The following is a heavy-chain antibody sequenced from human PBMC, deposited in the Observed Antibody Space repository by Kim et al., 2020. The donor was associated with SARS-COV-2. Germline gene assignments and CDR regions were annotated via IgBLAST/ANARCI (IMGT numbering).Heavy chain of an antibody. CDR1: GFTFRNYE. Sequence: GGSLRLSCAASGFTFRNYELNWVRQAPGKGLEWVAYIVDSGSTTYYADSVKGRFTISRDNAKNSLYLQMNNLRAEDTALYYCAREGFGSGTYSPPPFDYWGQGTLVTVSS. CDR3: AREGFGSGTYSPPPFDY. J-gene: IGHJ4*02. CDR2: IVDSGSTT. D-gene: IGHD3-10*01. V-gene: IGHV3-48*03.